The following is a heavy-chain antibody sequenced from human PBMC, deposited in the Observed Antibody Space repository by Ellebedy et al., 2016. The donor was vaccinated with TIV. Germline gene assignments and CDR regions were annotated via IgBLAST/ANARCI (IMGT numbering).Heavy chain of an antibody. V-gene: IGHV3-74*01. CDR3: ARLIGGTCQCAFDI. Sequence: GESLKISCAASGFTFSTFWMHWVRQAPGKGLMWVSRIDTAGSTTNYADSVKGRFTISSDNAKKTLYLQMNSLRAEDTAVYYCARLIGGTCQCAFDIWGQGTMVTVSS. J-gene: IGHJ3*02. CDR2: IDTAGSTT. CDR1: GFTFSTFW. D-gene: IGHD2-15*01.